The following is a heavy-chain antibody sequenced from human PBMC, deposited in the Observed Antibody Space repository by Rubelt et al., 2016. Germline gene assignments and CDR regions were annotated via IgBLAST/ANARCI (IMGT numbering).Heavy chain of an antibody. V-gene: IGHV3-48*04. CDR3: ASDRVG. CDR2: ITSGSDII. Sequence: EVQLVESGGGLVQPGGSLRLSCAASGFSFSDYSMNWVRQAPGKGLEWLSYITSGSDIIHYADSVKGRLTIARDNAKKSLYLKMTSLRVEDTAGYFCASDRVGWGQGTLVTVSS. J-gene: IGHJ4*02. D-gene: IGHD2-2*01. CDR1: GFSFSDYS.